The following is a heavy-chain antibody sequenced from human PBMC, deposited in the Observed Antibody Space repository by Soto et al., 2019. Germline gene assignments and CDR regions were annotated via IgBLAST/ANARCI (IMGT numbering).Heavy chain of an antibody. CDR2: SYSSETT. CDR3: ARGRYGSGTVDY. CDR1: GGSIRGYY. J-gene: IGHJ4*02. Sequence: QVQLQESGPGLVKPSETLSLTCSVSGGSIRGYYWSWMRQTPGKGLEWIGYSYSSETTNYNPSLQSRSTISLDTSKRQVSLRLTSVTAADTALYFCARGRYGSGTVDYWGQGILVTVSS. V-gene: IGHV4-59*01. D-gene: IGHD3-10*01.